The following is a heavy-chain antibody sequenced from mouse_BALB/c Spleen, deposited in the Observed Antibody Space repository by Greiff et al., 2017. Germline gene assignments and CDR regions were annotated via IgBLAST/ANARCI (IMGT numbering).Heavy chain of an antibody. Sequence: VQLQESGPGLVAPSQSLSITCTVSGFSLTSYGVHWVRQPPGKGLEWLGVIWAGGSTNYNSALMSRLSISKDNSKSQVFLKMNSLQTDDTAMYYCARIIPYYYGSNYAMDYWGQGTSVTVSS. V-gene: IGHV2-9*02. CDR1: GFSLTSYG. CDR3: ARIIPYYYGSNYAMDY. J-gene: IGHJ4*01. CDR2: IWAGGST. D-gene: IGHD1-1*01.